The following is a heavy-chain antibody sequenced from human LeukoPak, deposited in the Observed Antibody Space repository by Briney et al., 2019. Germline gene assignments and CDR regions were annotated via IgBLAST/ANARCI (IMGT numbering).Heavy chain of an antibody. Sequence: ASVKVSCKASGYTFTGYGISWVRQAPGQGLEWMGWISAYNGNTNYAQKLQGRVTMTTDTSTSTAYMELRSLRSDDTAVYYCARKREKAGGYDILTGYLPQYYYYGMDVWGQGTTVTVSS. CDR1: GYTFTGYG. CDR2: ISAYNGNT. J-gene: IGHJ6*02. D-gene: IGHD3-9*01. V-gene: IGHV1-18*01. CDR3: ARKREKAGGYDILTGYLPQYYYYGMDV.